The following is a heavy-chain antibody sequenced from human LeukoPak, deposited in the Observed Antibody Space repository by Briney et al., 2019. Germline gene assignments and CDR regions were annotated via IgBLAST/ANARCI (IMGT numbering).Heavy chain of an antibody. CDR3: ARELGKYRRILGRDSQWLAVSGFDN. CDR2: ISYDGSNK. D-gene: IGHD6-19*01. Sequence: GGSLRLSCATSGFTFNSFGMHWVRQAPGKGLEWVAFISYDGSNKDYADSVKGRFTVSRDNSKNILFLQMNSLRVEDTAVYYCARELGKYRRILGRDSQWLAVSGFDNWGQGILVTVSS. V-gene: IGHV3-30*03. CDR1: GFTFNSFG. J-gene: IGHJ4*02.